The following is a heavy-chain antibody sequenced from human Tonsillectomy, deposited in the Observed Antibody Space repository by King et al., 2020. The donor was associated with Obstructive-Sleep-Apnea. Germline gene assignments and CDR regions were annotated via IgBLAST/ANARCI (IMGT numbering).Heavy chain of an antibody. CDR2: TNQDGSEK. J-gene: IGHJ6*02. CDR1: GFTFSTYC. D-gene: IGHD6-19*01. Sequence: VQLVESGGTLVQPGWSLRLSSAASGFTFSTYCMAWVRQAPGKGLEGVANTNQDGSEKYYLDSVKGRFTISRDNAKNSLYLQMSSLRAEETAVYYCARDHISGWSDAVWGQGTTVTVSS. CDR3: ARDHISGWSDAV. V-gene: IGHV3-7*01.